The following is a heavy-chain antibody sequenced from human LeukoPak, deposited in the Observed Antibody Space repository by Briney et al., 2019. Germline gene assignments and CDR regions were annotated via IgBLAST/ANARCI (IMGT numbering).Heavy chain of an antibody. Sequence: PGVSLRLSCAASGFTVSAYAMAWVRQAPGKGLEWVSTIYDDSTYYSDSEKGRFAISTDNSKNTLYLQMNSLRVEDTAVYFCAARKVRGVWFYLDYWGQGTLVTVSS. CDR3: AARKVRGVWFYLDY. CDR2: IYDDST. J-gene: IGHJ4*02. D-gene: IGHD3-10*01. CDR1: GFTVSAYA. V-gene: IGHV3-23*01.